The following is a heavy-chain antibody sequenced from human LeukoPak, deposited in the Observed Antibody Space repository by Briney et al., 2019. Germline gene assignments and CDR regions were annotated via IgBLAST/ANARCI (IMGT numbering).Heavy chain of an antibody. D-gene: IGHD6-25*01. J-gene: IGHJ4*02. Sequence: GGSLRLSCAASGFTFSSYWMNWVRQAPGKGLEWVAFIENDGSNKYYADSVRGRFTISRDNSRNTLYMQMNSLRVEDTAVYYCAKDPARGRLGIFDYWGQGVLVTVSS. V-gene: IGHV3-30*02. CDR1: GFTFSSYW. CDR2: IENDGSNK. CDR3: AKDPARGRLGIFDY.